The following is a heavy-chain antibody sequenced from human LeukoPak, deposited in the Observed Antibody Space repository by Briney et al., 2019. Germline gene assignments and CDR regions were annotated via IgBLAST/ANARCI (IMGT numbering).Heavy chain of an antibody. V-gene: IGHV5-51*01. CDR1: GYSFTSYW. D-gene: IGHD3-3*01. CDR3: AREASYNDFWSGHYSLDY. CDR2: IYPGDSET. Sequence: GESLKISCKGSGYSFTSYWIGWVRQMPGKGLEWMGIIYPGDSETRYSPSFQGQVTISADKSTSTAYLQWSSLKASDTAIYYCAREASYNDFWSGHYSLDYWGQGTPVTVSS. J-gene: IGHJ4*02.